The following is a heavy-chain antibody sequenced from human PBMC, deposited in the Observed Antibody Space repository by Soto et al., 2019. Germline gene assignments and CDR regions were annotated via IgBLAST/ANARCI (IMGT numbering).Heavy chain of an antibody. CDR2: IKSKTDGGTT. V-gene: IGHV3-15*01. CDR1: GFTFSNAW. J-gene: IGHJ4*02. Sequence: GGSLRLSCAASGFTFSNAWMSWVRQAPGKGLEWVGRIKSKTDGGTTDYAAHVKGRFTISRDDSKNTLYLQMNSLRVEDTAVYLCSRDVVVGAKALNYWGQGALVTVSS. CDR3: SRDVVVGAKALNY. D-gene: IGHD2-15*01.